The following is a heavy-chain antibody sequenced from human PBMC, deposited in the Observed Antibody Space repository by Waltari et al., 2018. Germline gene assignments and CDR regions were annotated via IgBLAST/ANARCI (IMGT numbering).Heavy chain of an antibody. V-gene: IGHV4-4*02. CDR3: ARDLGRGLFLDS. J-gene: IGHJ4*02. CDR1: VDPMSGNSW. Sequence: QLQLQESGPGLVKPSGTLSLTCVVSVDPMSGNSWWSWFRQSPDKGLEWIGQVHRNGRTNYNPSLASRAIVSLDSSRNQFSLRILSATAADTAVYYCARDLGRGLFLDSWGQGTLVTVSP. D-gene: IGHD2-15*01. CDR2: VHRNGRT.